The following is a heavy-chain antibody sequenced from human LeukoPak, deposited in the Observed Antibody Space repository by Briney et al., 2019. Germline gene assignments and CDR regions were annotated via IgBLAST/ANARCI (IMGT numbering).Heavy chain of an antibody. D-gene: IGHD3-10*01. CDR1: GYSISSGYY. CDR2: IFHSGST. CDR3: ARASGSYGSGSYYYYGMNV. J-gene: IGHJ6*04. Sequence: SETLSLTCAVSGYSISSGYYWGWIRQPPGKGLEWIGSIFHSGSTYYNPSLKSRVNMSVDTSKNQISLKLSSVTATDTAVYYCARASGSYGSGSYYYYGMNVWGKGTTVTVSS. V-gene: IGHV4-38-2*01.